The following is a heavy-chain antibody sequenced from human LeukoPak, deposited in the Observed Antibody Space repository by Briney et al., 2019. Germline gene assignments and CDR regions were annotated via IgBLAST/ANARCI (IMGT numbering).Heavy chain of an antibody. D-gene: IGHD1-26*01. CDR2: VYYSGIT. J-gene: IGHJ5*02. CDR1: GGSITSYY. V-gene: IGHV4-59*08. CDR3: ARHAIYSGGYSYWFDP. Sequence: SETLSLTCTVSGGSITSYYWSWIRQPPGKGLEWIAFVYYSGITNYNPSLKSRASISVDTSKDLCSLRLSSVTAADTAVYYCARHAIYSGGYSYWFDPWGLGTLVTVSS.